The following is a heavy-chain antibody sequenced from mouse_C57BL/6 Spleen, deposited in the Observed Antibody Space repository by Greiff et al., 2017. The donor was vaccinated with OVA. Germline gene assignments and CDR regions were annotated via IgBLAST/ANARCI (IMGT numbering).Heavy chain of an antibody. V-gene: IGHV1-55*01. CDR3: ARYYDYDGLGDY. CDR1: GYTFTSYW. D-gene: IGHD2-4*01. Sequence: QVQLQQPGAELVKPGASVKMSCKASGYTFTSYWITWVKQRPGQGLEWIGDIYPGSGSTNYNEKFKSKATLTVDTSSSTAYRQLSSLTSEDSAVYYGARYYDYDGLGDYWGQGTTLTVSS. CDR2: IYPGSGST. J-gene: IGHJ2*01.